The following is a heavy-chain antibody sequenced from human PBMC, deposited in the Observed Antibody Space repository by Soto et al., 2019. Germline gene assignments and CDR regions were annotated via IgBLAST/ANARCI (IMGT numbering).Heavy chain of an antibody. CDR3: IRGSVAVSAFLLNRSSDL. Sequence: WIRQPPGKGLEWIGYIYYSGSTYYNPSLKSRVTISVDTSKNQFSLKLSSVTAAVLQAYYCIRGSVAVSAFLLNRSSDL. CDR2: IYYSGST. V-gene: IGHV4-30-4*01. D-gene: IGHD2-15*01. J-gene: IGHJ2*01.